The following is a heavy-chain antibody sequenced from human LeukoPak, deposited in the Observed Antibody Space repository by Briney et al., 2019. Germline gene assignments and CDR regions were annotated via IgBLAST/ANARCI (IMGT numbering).Heavy chain of an antibody. CDR2: ISSRSTYI. CDR3: ARWDYDSSGYYFGFDY. Sequence: PGGSLRLSCAASGFTFSSYSMNWVRQAPGKGLEWVSSISSRSTYIYHADSVKGRFTISRDNAKNSLFLQMNSLRAEDTAVYYCARWDYDSSGYYFGFDYWGQGTLVTVSS. V-gene: IGHV3-21*01. J-gene: IGHJ4*02. D-gene: IGHD3-22*01. CDR1: GFTFSSYS.